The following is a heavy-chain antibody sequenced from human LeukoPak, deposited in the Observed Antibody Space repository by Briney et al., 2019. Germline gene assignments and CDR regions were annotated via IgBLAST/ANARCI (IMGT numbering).Heavy chain of an antibody. CDR3: TRDLAEVPGPRMDV. J-gene: IGHJ6*02. CDR1: GFTFSSYG. V-gene: IGHV3-33*01. Sequence: PSGGSLRLSCAASGFTFSSYGMHWVRQAPGKGLEWVAVIWYDGSNKYYADSVKGRFTISRDNAKNSLYLQMDSLRDDDTARYFCTRDLAEVPGPRMDVWGQGTTVTVSS. D-gene: IGHD3-3*02. CDR2: IWYDGSNK.